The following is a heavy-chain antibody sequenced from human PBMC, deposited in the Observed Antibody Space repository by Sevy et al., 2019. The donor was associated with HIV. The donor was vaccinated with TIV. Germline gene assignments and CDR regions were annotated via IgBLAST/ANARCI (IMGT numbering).Heavy chain of an antibody. Sequence: GGSLRLSCAASGFTFSNAWMNWVRQAPGKGLEWVGRIKSKTDGETTDYAAPVKGRFTISRDDSKNTLILQMNSLKIEDTALYYGDTRGTNSGCFSYWGQGILVTVSS. CDR1: GFTFSNAW. D-gene: IGHD1-26*01. CDR2: IKSKTDGETT. J-gene: IGHJ4*02. CDR3: DTRGTNSGCFSY. V-gene: IGHV3-15*01.